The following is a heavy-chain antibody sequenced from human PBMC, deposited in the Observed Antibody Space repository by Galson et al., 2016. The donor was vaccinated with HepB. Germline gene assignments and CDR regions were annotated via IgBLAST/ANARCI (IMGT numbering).Heavy chain of an antibody. J-gene: IGHJ4*02. D-gene: IGHD3-10*01. CDR3: AKQEWFGELGVTMDH. V-gene: IGHV5-10-1*01. CDR2: VDPLDSNA. CDR1: GYSFTAYW. Sequence: SGAEVKKPGESLRISCKGSGYSFTAYWISWVRQMPGKGLEWMGRVDPLDSNAKYSPSFQGHVTISSDKSISTSYLQWSSLKASDTAMYYCAKQEWFGELGVTMDHWGQGSLVTVSS.